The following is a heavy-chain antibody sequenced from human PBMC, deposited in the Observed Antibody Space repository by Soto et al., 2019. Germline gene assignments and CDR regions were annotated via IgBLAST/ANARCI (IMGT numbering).Heavy chain of an antibody. Sequence: EVQLLESGGGLVQPGGSLRLSCAASGFTFSSYTMSWVRQGPGKGLEWVSGISSSGGSTVYADSVKGLFTISRDNFRNTVNLPMTTLSAEATAVYYWTNGWGAYWGQGTPVTVSS. D-gene: IGHD6-19*01. J-gene: IGHJ4*02. CDR3: TNGWGAY. V-gene: IGHV3-23*01. CDR1: GFTFSSYT. CDR2: ISSSGGST.